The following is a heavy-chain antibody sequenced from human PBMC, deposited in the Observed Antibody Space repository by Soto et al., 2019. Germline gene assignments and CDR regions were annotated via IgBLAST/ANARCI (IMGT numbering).Heavy chain of an antibody. CDR3: ARDDSSGFYWYVY. J-gene: IGHJ4*02. D-gene: IGHD3-22*01. Sequence: QVQLVQSGAEVKKPGSSVRVSCKASGDTSSRYAISWVRQAPGQGLEWMGGIVPIFGTPNYAQRFQGRVTITADESTSTAYMELSSLKYEDTAVYYCARDDSSGFYWYVYWGQGTLVTVSS. CDR1: GDTSSRYA. V-gene: IGHV1-69*01. CDR2: IVPIFGTP.